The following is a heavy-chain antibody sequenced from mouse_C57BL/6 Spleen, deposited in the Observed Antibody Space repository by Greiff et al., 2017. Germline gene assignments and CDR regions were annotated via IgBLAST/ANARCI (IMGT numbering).Heavy chain of an antibody. CDR1: GYTFTSYW. CDR2: IYPGSGST. J-gene: IGHJ2*01. D-gene: IGHD1-1*01. CDR3: ARGRSSYLFFDY. Sequence: QVQLQQPGAELVQPGASVKMSCKASGYTFTSYWITWVKQRPGQGLEWIGDIYPGSGSTNYNEKFKSKATLTVDTSSSTAYMQLSSLTSEDSAVYYCARGRSSYLFFDYWGQGTTLTVSS. V-gene: IGHV1-55*01.